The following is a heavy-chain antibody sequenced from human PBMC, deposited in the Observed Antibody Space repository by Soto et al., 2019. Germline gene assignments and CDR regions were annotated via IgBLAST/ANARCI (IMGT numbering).Heavy chain of an antibody. D-gene: IGHD3-22*01. Sequence: QAQLVQSGAEVKKSGASVRVSCKASGYTFHNYNINWVRQAPGQGLEWMGWISSYNGNTDYAQKFQGRVTMTTDTPTSTAYMELRSLRADDTAVYYCARECYYDSSGYFGYYFDYWGQGTLVTVSS. CDR3: ARECYYDSSGYFGYYFDY. J-gene: IGHJ4*02. CDR2: ISSYNGNT. CDR1: GYTFHNYN. V-gene: IGHV1-18*01.